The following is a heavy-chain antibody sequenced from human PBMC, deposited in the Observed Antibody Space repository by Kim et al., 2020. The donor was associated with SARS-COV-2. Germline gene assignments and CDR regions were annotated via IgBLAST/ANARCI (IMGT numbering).Heavy chain of an antibody. V-gene: IGHV3-74*01. D-gene: IGHD3-16*01. Sequence: STSYADSVKGRFTNSRDNAKNTMYLQMNSLRAGGTAVYYWAGAGGGGAGNWGQGTLVTVSS. J-gene: IGHJ4*02. CDR3: AGAGGGGAGN. CDR2: ST.